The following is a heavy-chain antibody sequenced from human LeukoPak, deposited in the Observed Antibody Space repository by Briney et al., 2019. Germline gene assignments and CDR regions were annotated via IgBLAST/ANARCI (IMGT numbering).Heavy chain of an antibody. CDR3: AKDYLAGLAIADPDY. J-gene: IGHJ4*02. CDR2: ISYNGNNK. CDR1: GFTFSNYG. V-gene: IGHV3-30*18. Sequence: SGRSLRLSCAASGFTFSNYGMHWVRQAPGKGLEWVAVISYNGNNKYYVDSVKGRFTISRDNSKNTLYLQMNSLRVEDTAVYYCAKDYLAGLAIADPDYWGQGTLVTVSS. D-gene: IGHD6-19*01.